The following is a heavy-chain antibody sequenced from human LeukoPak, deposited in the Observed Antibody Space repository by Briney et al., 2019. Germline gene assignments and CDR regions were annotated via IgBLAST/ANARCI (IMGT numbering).Heavy chain of an antibody. Sequence: ASVKVSCKASGYTFTSSDINWARQATGPGLEWMGWMNPNSGNTGYAQKFQGRVTITTDESTSTAYLELSSLRSEDTAVYYCARDTIIRGYMDVWGKGTTGTVSS. CDR1: GYTFTSSD. V-gene: IGHV1-8*01. J-gene: IGHJ6*03. CDR2: MNPNSGNT. CDR3: ARDTIIRGYMDV. D-gene: IGHD2/OR15-2a*01.